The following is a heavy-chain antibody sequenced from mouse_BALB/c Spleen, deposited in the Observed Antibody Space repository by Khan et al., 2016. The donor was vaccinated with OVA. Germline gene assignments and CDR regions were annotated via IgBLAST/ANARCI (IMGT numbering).Heavy chain of an antibody. J-gene: IGHJ3*01. CDR3: ARRNDVGYTFAY. Sequence: QVQLQQSGAELARPGASVKLSCKASGYTFTDYYINWVKQRTGQGLEWIGEISPGSGDTYYNEKFKGKATLTADKSSSTAYMQLNSLTSEASAVYFCARRNDVGYTFAYWGQGTLVTVSA. D-gene: IGHD1-2*01. CDR2: ISPGSGDT. CDR1: GYTFTDYY. V-gene: IGHV1-77*01.